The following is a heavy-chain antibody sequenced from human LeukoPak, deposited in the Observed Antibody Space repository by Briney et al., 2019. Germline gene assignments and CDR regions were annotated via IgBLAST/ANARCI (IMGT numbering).Heavy chain of an antibody. Sequence: PGGSLRLSCAASGFTFSGYGMHWVRQATGKGLEWVAFIHYDGAGSYYADSVKGRFTISRDNSRNTLYLQMNSLRPEDTAVYYCAKAIWVAATSSWFCLDYWGQGTLVTVSS. CDR1: GFTFSGYG. D-gene: IGHD3-10*01. CDR3: AKAIWVAATSSWFCLDY. V-gene: IGHV3-30*02. CDR2: IHYDGAGS. J-gene: IGHJ4*02.